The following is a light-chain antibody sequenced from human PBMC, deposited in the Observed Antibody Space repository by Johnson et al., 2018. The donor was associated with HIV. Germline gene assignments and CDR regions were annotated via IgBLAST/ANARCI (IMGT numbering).Light chain of an antibody. CDR1: SSNIGNNY. V-gene: IGLV1-51*01. J-gene: IGLJ1*01. CDR2: DNN. Sequence: QSVLTQPPSVSAAPGQKVTISCSGSSSNIGNNYVSWYQQLPGTAPKLLIYDNNKRPSGIPDRISGSKSGTSATLGITGLQTGDEADYYCATWDSRLSAAHVFWTVTKVTVL. CDR3: ATWDSRLSAAHV.